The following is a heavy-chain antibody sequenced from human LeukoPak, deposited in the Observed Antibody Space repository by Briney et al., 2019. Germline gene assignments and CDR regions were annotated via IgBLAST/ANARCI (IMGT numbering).Heavy chain of an antibody. J-gene: IGHJ4*02. D-gene: IGHD3-22*01. Sequence: GGSLRLSCAASGFTFSSYGMHWVRQAPGKGLEWVAVIWYDGSNKYYADSVKGRFTISRDNSKSTLYLQMNSLRAEDTAVYYCARALVDSSGYYQNDGYWGQGTLVTVSS. CDR2: IWYDGSNK. CDR3: ARALVDSSGYYQNDGY. V-gene: IGHV3-33*01. CDR1: GFTFSSYG.